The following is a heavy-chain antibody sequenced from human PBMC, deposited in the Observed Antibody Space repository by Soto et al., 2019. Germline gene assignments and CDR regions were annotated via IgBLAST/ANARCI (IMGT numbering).Heavy chain of an antibody. CDR2: INSDGSST. J-gene: IGHJ6*02. CDR3: ARFLAASVAYGMDV. Sequence: VGSLRLSCAASGFTFSSYWMHWVRQAPGKGLVWVSRINSDGSSTSYADSVKGRFTISRDNAKNTLYLQMNSLRAEDTAVYYCARFLAASVAYGMDVWGQGTTVTVSS. CDR1: GFTFSSYW. D-gene: IGHD6-13*01. V-gene: IGHV3-74*01.